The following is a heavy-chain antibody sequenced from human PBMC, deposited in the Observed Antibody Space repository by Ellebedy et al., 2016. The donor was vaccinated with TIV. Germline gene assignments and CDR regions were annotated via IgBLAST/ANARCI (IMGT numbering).Heavy chain of an antibody. CDR2: INQDGSAK. V-gene: IGHV3-7*04. CDR1: GFTFSSYG. CDR3: VGFGVFNL. J-gene: IGHJ5*02. D-gene: IGHD3-3*01. Sequence: GESLKISCAASGFTFSSYGMHWVRQAPGKGLEWVANINQDGSAKYYVDSVKGRFTISRENAKNALFLQMDGLRVDDSAVYYCVGFGVFNLWGQGAPVTVSS.